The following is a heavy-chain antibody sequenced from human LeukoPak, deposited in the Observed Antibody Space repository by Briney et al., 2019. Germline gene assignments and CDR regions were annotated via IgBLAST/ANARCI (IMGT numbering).Heavy chain of an antibody. D-gene: IGHD4-23*01. J-gene: IGHJ4*02. CDR3: ARDKESGNLDY. V-gene: IGHV3-21*01. CDR1: GLTFSSYS. Sequence: PGGSLRLSCVASGLTFSSYSMNWVRQAPGKGLEWVSSISSSSSYIYYADSVKGRFTISSDNAKNSLYLQMNSLRAEDTAVYYCARDKESGNLDYWGQGTLVTVSS. CDR2: ISSSSSYI.